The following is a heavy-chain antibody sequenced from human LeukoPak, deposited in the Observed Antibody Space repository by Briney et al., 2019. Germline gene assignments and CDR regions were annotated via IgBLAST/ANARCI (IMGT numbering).Heavy chain of an antibody. D-gene: IGHD2-2*01. V-gene: IGHV4-59*12. J-gene: IGHJ3*02. CDR2: IYYSGST. CDR3: ARVPAAMPDAFDI. CDR1: GGSISSYY. Sequence: PSETLSLTCTVSGGSISSYYWSWIRQPPGKGLEWIGYIYYSGSTNYNPSLKSRVTISVDRSKNQFSLKLSSVTAADTAVYYCARVPAAMPDAFDIWGQGTMVTVSS.